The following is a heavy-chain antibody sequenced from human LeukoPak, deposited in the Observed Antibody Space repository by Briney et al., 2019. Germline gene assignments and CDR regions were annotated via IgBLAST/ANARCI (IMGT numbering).Heavy chain of an antibody. Sequence: GGSLRLSCAVSGFTFSNYWMSWVRQAPGKGLEWVANIKQDGSEKYYVDSVKGRFTISRDNAKNSLYLQMNSLRAEDTALYYCAKDGGGIGGWYLDYWGQGTLVTVSS. CDR3: AKDGGGIGGWYLDY. J-gene: IGHJ4*02. V-gene: IGHV3-7*03. CDR1: GFTFSNYW. CDR2: IKQDGSEK. D-gene: IGHD6-19*01.